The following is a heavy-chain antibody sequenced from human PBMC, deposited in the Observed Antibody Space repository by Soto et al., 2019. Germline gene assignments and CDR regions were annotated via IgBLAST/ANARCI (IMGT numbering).Heavy chain of an antibody. D-gene: IGHD3-10*01. CDR2: IYYCGST. CDR3: ARLWGWFGDY. Sequence: QVQLQESGPGLVKPSETLSLTCTVSGGSISSYYWSWIRQPPGKGLEWIGYIYYCGSTNYNPSLKSRVTISVDTSKNQFSLKLSSVTAADTAVYYCARLWGWFGDYWGQGTLVTVSS. J-gene: IGHJ4*02. V-gene: IGHV4-59*08. CDR1: GGSISSYY.